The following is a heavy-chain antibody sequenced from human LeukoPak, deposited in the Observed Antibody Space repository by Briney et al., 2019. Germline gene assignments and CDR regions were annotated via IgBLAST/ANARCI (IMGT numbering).Heavy chain of an antibody. Sequence: GGSLRLSCAASGFTFSSYAMSWVRQAPGKGLEWVSAISGSGGSTYYADSVKGRFTISRDNSKNTLYLQMNSLRAEDTAVYYCAKDGGFLNYYDSSGTAYYFDYWGQGTLVTVSS. CDR3: AKDGGFLNYYDSSGTAYYFDY. CDR1: GFTFSSYA. J-gene: IGHJ4*02. CDR2: ISGSGGST. D-gene: IGHD3-22*01. V-gene: IGHV3-23*01.